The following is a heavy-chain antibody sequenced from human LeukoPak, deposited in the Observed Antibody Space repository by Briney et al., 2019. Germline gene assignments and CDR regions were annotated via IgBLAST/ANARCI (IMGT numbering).Heavy chain of an antibody. J-gene: IGHJ4*02. D-gene: IGHD3-22*01. Sequence: SETLSLTCTVSGGSMSSFYWDWIRQPAGKGLRWIGRIYTSGVTNYNPSLKSRVTMSVDTSKNQFSLKLSSVTAADTAVYYCAREWTSGDGSGYPYYFDYWGPGTLVTVSS. CDR3: AREWTSGDGSGYPYYFDY. V-gene: IGHV4-4*07. CDR1: GGSMSSFY. CDR2: IYTSGVT.